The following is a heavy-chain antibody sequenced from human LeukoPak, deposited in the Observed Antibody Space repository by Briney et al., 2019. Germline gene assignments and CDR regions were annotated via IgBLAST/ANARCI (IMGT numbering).Heavy chain of an antibody. V-gene: IGHV4-34*01. Sequence: SETLSLTCAVYGGSFSGYYWSWTHQPPGKGLEWLGEINHSGSTNYNPSLKSRVTISVDTSKNQFSLKLSSVTAADTAVYYCARELVGYYDFWSGYSANGAFDIWGQGTMVTVSS. CDR2: INHSGST. D-gene: IGHD3-3*01. J-gene: IGHJ3*02. CDR3: ARELVGYYDFWSGYSANGAFDI. CDR1: GGSFSGYY.